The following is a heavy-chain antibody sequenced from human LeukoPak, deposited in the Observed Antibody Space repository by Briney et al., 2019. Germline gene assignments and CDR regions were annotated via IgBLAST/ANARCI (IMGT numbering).Heavy chain of an antibody. D-gene: IGHD6-19*01. J-gene: IGHJ4*02. CDR2: IYYSGST. Sequence: PSQTLSLTCTVSGGSISSGGYYWSWIRQHPGKGLEWIGYIYYSGSTYYNPSLKSRVTISVDTSKNQFSLKLSSVTAADTAVYYCARVFRHSSANFDYWGQGTLVTVSS. V-gene: IGHV4-31*03. CDR3: ARVFRHSSANFDY. CDR1: GGSISSGGYY.